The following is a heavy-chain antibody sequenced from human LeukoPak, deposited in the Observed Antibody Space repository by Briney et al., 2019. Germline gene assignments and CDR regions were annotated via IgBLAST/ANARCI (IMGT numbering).Heavy chain of an antibody. J-gene: IGHJ4*02. CDR3: ARDARGGTYGLA. CDR2: INQDGSET. V-gene: IGHV3-7*01. Sequence: GGSLRLSCVASGFTFTNSSMKWVRQAPGKRLEWVASINQDGSETFFEDSVRGRFTISRDNAKKSLHLQMNSLRVEDTGVYYCARDARGGTYGLAWGQGTLVTVSS. CDR1: GFTFTNSS. D-gene: IGHD3-16*01.